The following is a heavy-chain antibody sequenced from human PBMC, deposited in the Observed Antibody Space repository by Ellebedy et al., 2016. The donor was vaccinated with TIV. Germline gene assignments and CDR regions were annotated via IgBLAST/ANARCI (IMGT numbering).Heavy chain of an antibody. D-gene: IGHD3-16*01. J-gene: IGHJ4*02. Sequence: PGGSLRLSCAVSGFTITSYGMHWVRQAQGKGLEWVAVISYDGNHKYYADSVKGRLTISRDNAKNSVYLQMNSLRAEDTAVYYCARDLRSGSYGVDWGQGTLVTVSS. CDR3: ARDLRSGSYGVD. V-gene: IGHV3-30*03. CDR2: ISYDGNHK. CDR1: GFTITSYG.